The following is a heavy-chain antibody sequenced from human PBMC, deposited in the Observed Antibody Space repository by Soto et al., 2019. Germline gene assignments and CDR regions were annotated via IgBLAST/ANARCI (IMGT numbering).Heavy chain of an antibody. CDR1: GFTFSSYW. V-gene: IGHV3-7*01. J-gene: IGHJ4*02. Sequence: EVQLMESGGGLVQPGGSLRLSCAASGFTFSSYWMSWVRQAPGKGLEWVANIRQDGGDKYFLDSVKGRFTISRDNAKNSLYLQMNSLRVDETAIYYCVRDAVVSGVDYFDYWGQGTLVTVSS. CDR3: VRDAVVSGVDYFDY. D-gene: IGHD2-8*01. CDR2: IRQDGGDK.